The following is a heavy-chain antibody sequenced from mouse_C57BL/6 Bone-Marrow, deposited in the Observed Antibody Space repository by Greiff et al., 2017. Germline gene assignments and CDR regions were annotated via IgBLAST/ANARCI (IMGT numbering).Heavy chain of an antibody. CDR1: GYTFPSYG. CDR3: ARGGGSSYVLYWYFDV. J-gene: IGHJ1*03. CDR2: IYPRSGNT. D-gene: IGHD1-1*01. V-gene: IGHV1-81*01. Sequence: VQLQESGAELARPGASVKLSCKASGYTFPSYGISWVKQRTGQGLEWIGEIYPRSGNTYYNEKFKGKATLTADKSSSTAYMELRSLTSEDSAVYCCARGGGSSYVLYWYFDVWGTGTTVTVSS.